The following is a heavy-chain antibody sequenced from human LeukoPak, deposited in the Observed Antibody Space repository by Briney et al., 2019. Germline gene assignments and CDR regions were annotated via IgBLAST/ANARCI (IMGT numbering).Heavy chain of an antibody. J-gene: IGHJ4*02. CDR1: GYSISSGYY. CDR3: ARSVRGEDS. D-gene: IGHD3-10*01. Sequence: SETLSLTCAVSGYSISSGYYWGWIRQPPGKGLEWIGSIYHSGSTYYNPSLKSRVTISVDTSKNQFSLKLSSVTAADTAVYYCARSVRGEDSWGQGTLVTVSS. V-gene: IGHV4-38-2*01. CDR2: IYHSGST.